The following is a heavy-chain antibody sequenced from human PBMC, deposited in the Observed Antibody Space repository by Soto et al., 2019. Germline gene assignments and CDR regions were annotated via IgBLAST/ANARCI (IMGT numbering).Heavy chain of an antibody. CDR3: ARAAMAYSYGIFFYFDY. D-gene: IGHD5-18*01. J-gene: IGHJ4*02. V-gene: IGHV4-30-2*01. Sequence: SETLSLTCAVSGGSISSGGYSWSWIRQPPGKGLEWIGYIYHSGSTYYNPSLKSRVTISVDRSKNQFSLKLSSVTAADTAVYYCARAAMAYSYGIFFYFDYWGQGTLVTVSS. CDR1: GGSISSGGYS. CDR2: IYHSGST.